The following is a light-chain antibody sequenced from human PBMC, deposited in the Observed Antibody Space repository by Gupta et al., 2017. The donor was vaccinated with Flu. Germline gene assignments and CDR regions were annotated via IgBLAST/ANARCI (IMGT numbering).Light chain of an antibody. CDR2: DAS. Sequence: SPATRSWSPGERATRSCRASQSVSSYLAWYQQKPGQAPRLLIYDASNRATGIPDRFSGSGSGTDFTLTISSLEPEDFAVYYGHQRSNLSTFGQGTKLEIK. V-gene: IGKV3-11*01. CDR1: QSVSSY. CDR3: HQRSNLST. J-gene: IGKJ2*01.